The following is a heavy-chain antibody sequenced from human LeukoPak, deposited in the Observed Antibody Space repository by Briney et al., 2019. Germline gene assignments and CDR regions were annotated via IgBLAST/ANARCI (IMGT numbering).Heavy chain of an antibody. Sequence: PGRSLRLSCGGSGFTFGDYAMHWVRQVPGKGLEWVSCVGWNSGAIDYAESVKGRFTISRDNAKNSLYLQMNSLRTEDTALYFCARDRAYSYGYTYFDLWGRGTLVTVSS. J-gene: IGHJ2*01. CDR2: VGWNSGAI. CDR1: GFTFGDYA. D-gene: IGHD5-18*01. CDR3: ARDRAYSYGYTYFDL. V-gene: IGHV3-9*01.